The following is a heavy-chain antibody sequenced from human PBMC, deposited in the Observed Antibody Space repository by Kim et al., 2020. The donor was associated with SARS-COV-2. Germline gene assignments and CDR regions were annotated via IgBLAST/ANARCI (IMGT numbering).Heavy chain of an antibody. J-gene: IGHJ4*01. CDR1: GFSLGDYA. CDR2: INWTNTSI. V-gene: IGHV3-9*01. CDR3: AKGRVWKRDSRGYYYDPAN. D-gene: IGHD3-22*01. Sequence: GGSLRLSCAASGFSLGDYAMHWVRPAPGKGLVWVSGINWTNTSIGYSVSVRVRFTICRDNATRSLYLQTNSLKAEDTSLYYCAKGRVWKRDSRGYYYDPANSGHGTPVTVSP.